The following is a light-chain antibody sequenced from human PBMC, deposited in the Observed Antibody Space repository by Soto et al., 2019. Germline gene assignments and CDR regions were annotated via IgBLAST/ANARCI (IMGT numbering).Light chain of an antibody. Sequence: EIVMTQTPVTLSLSPVEIAILSFMASQQISNNLAWYRQSPGQAPTLLIYGASSRATDIPDRFSGSGSGTDFTLTISGLQSDDFALYYCQQYENWPRTFGQGTKVDIK. V-gene: IGKV3-15*01. CDR2: GAS. J-gene: IGKJ1*01. CDR3: QQYENWPRT. CDR1: QQISNN.